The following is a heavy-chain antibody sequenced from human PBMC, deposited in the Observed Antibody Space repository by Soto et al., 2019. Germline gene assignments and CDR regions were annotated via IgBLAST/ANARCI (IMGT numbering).Heavy chain of an antibody. D-gene: IGHD1-26*01. CDR2: ITGSSDTT. CDR3: AKRGIVGATEFDS. V-gene: IGHV3-23*01. CDR1: GFTFSSYA. J-gene: IGHJ4*02. Sequence: GGSLRLSCVASGFTFSSYAMNWVRRAPGKGLEWVSTITGSSDTTYYADSVKGRFTISRDNSKNTLFLHMNSLRAEDTALYYCAKRGIVGATEFDSWGQGTLVTVSS.